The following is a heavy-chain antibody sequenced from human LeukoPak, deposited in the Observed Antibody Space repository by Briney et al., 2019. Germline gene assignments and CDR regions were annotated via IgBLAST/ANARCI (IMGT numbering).Heavy chain of an antibody. Sequence: GGSLRLSCAASGFTFSSYAMHWVRQAPGKGLEWVAVISYDRSLKYYADSVRGRFTISSDNSKNTLYLQMNSLRVEDTAVYYCARDPSAVANLPQYYLDYWGQGILVTVSS. CDR3: ARDPSAVANLPQYYLDY. V-gene: IGHV3-30*04. J-gene: IGHJ4*02. D-gene: IGHD4-23*01. CDR2: ISYDRSLK. CDR1: GFTFSSYA.